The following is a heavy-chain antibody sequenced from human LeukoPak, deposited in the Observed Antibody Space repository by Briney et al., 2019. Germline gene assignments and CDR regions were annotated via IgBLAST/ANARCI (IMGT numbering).Heavy chain of an antibody. V-gene: IGHV5-51*01. Sequence: GESLKISCKGSGYSFTSYWIGWVRQMPGKGLEWMGIIYPGDSDTRYSPSFQGQVTISADKSNSTAYLQWSSLKASDTAMYYCARNNYYGSGSYYNAYYYYGMDVWGQGTTVTVSS. D-gene: IGHD3-10*01. CDR3: ARNNYYGSGSYYNAYYYYGMDV. CDR1: GYSFTSYW. J-gene: IGHJ6*02. CDR2: IYPGDSDT.